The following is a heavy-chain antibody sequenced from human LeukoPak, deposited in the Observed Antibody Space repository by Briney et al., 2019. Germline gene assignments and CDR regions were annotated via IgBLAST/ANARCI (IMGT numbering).Heavy chain of an antibody. CDR1: GGSFSGYY. CDR2: INHSGST. V-gene: IGHV4-34*01. CDR3: ARTPQLWLPGSTYWYFDL. D-gene: IGHD5-18*01. J-gene: IGHJ2*01. Sequence: SETLSLTCAVYGGSFSGYYWSRIRQPPGKGLEWIGEINHSGSTNYNPSLKSRVTISVDTSKNQFSLKLSSVTAADTAVYYCARTPQLWLPGSTYWYFDLWGRGTLVTVSS.